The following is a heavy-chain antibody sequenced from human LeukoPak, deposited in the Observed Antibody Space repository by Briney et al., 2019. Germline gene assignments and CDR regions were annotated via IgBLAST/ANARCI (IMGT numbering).Heavy chain of an antibody. D-gene: IGHD1-26*01. V-gene: IGHV3-48*02. CDR1: GFTFSSYS. CDR3: VRDGTWYDY. Sequence: GGSLRLSCAASGFTFSSYSMHWVRQAPGKGLEWVSYISISSTSIYYAGSVKGRFTISRDNAKNSLYLQMNSLRDEDTAVYYCVRDGTWYDYWGQGTLVTVSS. CDR2: ISISSTSI. J-gene: IGHJ4*02.